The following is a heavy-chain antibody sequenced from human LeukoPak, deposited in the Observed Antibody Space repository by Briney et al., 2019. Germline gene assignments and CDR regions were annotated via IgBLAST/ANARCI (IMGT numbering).Heavy chain of an antibody. CDR1: GFTFSSYA. Sequence: GGSLRLSCAASGFTFSSYAMSWVRQAPGKGLEWVSVIYSGGSTYYADSVKGRFTISRDNSKNTLYLQMNSLRAEDTAVYYCARGAAAGNYYYYGMDVWGQGTTVTVSS. V-gene: IGHV3-66*01. D-gene: IGHD6-13*01. J-gene: IGHJ6*02. CDR3: ARGAAAGNYYYYGMDV. CDR2: IYSGGST.